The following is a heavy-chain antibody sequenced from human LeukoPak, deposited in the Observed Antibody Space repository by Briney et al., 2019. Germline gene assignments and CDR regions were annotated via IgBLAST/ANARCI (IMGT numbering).Heavy chain of an antibody. CDR1: GFTFSDYY. CDR2: ISSSSSYT. CDR3: ARAVSGDWGNWFDP. V-gene: IGHV3-11*06. J-gene: IGHJ5*02. Sequence: GGSLRLSCAASGFTFSDYYMSWIRQAPGKGLEWVSYISSSSSYTNYADSVRGRFTISRDNAKNSLYLQMNSLRAEDTAVYYCARAVSGDWGNWFDPWGQGTLVTVSS. D-gene: IGHD2-21*02.